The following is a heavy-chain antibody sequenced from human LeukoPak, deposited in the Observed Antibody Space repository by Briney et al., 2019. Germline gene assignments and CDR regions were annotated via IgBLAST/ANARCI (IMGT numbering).Heavy chain of an antibody. CDR3: ARRPYDILTGSYYFDY. CDR1: GYSFTSYW. V-gene: IGHV5-51*01. D-gene: IGHD3-9*01. Sequence: GESLKISCKGSGYSFTSYWIVWVRQMPGKGLEWMGIIYPGDSDTRYSPSFQGQVTTSADKSISTAYLQWSSLKASDTAMYYCARRPYDILTGSYYFDYWGQGTLVTVSS. CDR2: IYPGDSDT. J-gene: IGHJ4*02.